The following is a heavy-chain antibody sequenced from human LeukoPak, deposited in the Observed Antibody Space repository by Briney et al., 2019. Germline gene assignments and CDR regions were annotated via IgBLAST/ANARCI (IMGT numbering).Heavy chain of an antibody. J-gene: IGHJ4*02. Sequence: PGGSLRLSCAASGFTFSSYAMSWVRQAPGKGLEWVSAISGSGGSTYYADSVKGRFTISRDNSKNTLYLQMNSLRAEDTAVYYCAKVRRNTIWSGSFPRNYYFDYWGQGTLVTVSS. CDR2: ISGSGGST. V-gene: IGHV3-23*01. D-gene: IGHD3-3*01. CDR3: AKVRRNTIWSGSFPRNYYFDY. CDR1: GFTFSSYA.